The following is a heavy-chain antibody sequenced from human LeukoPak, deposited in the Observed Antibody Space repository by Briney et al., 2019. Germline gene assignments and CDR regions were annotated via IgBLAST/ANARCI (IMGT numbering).Heavy chain of an antibody. CDR1: GFTVSSNE. CDR3: AREDYYGSGSFDY. V-gene: IGHV3-38-3*01. D-gene: IGHD3-10*01. Sequence: GGSLRLSCAASGFTVSSNEMSWVRQAPGKGLEWVSSISGGSTYYADSRKGRFTISRDNSKNTLHLQMNSLRAEDTAVYYCAREDYYGSGSFDYWGQGTLVTVSS. CDR2: ISGGST. J-gene: IGHJ4*02.